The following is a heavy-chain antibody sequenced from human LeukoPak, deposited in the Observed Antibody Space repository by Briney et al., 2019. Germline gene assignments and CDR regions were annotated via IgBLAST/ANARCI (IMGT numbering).Heavy chain of an antibody. D-gene: IGHD3-22*01. CDR3: ARDSWAYYDSSGYYVGYYFDY. CDR2: IWYDGSNK. V-gene: IGHV3-33*01. CDR1: GFTFSSYG. Sequence: GGSLRLSCAASGFTFSSYGMHWVRQAPGKGLEWVAAIWYDGSNKYYADSVKGRFTISRDNSKNTLYLQMNSLRAEDTAVYYCARDSWAYYDSSGYYVGYYFDYWGQGTLVTVSS. J-gene: IGHJ4*02.